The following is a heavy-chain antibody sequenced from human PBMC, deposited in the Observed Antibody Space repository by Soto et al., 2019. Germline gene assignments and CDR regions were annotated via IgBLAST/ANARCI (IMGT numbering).Heavy chain of an antibody. CDR2: INAGNGNT. J-gene: IGHJ3*02. CDR3: ARKGGLRPNDAFDI. V-gene: IGHV1-3*01. CDR1: GYTFTSYA. Sequence: ASVKVSCKASGYTFTSYAMQWVRQAPGQRLEWMGWINAGNGNTKYSQKFQGRVTITRDTSASTAYMELSSLRDEDTAVYYCARKGGLRPNDAFDIWGQGTMVTVSS. D-gene: IGHD5-12*01.